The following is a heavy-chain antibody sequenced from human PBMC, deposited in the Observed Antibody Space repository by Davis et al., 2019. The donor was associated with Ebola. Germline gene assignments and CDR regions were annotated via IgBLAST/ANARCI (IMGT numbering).Heavy chain of an antibody. CDR1: GGSISSYY. CDR2: INHSGST. V-gene: IGHV4-34*01. CDR3: ARHESTWFWFDP. Sequence: SETLSLTCTVSGGSISSYYWSWIRQPPGKGLEWIGEINHSGSTNYNPSLKSRVTISVDTSKNQFSLKLSSVTAADTAVYYCARHESTWFWFDPWGQGTLVTVSS. J-gene: IGHJ5*02. D-gene: IGHD3-10*01.